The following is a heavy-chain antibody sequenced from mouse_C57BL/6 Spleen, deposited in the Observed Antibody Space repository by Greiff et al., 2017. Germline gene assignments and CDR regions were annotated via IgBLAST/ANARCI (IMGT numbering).Heavy chain of an antibody. Sequence: VQLQQSGAELVKPGASVKLSCTASGFNIQDYYMHWVKQRTEQGMEWIGRIDPADGVTKYDPKFQGKATITADTSSNQAYLQISSLTSEESAVYDCARRVITTLVAHFDYWGQGTTLTVSS. CDR3: ARRVITTLVAHFDY. CDR2: IDPADGVT. J-gene: IGHJ2*01. V-gene: IGHV14-2*01. D-gene: IGHD1-1*01. CDR1: GFNIQDYY.